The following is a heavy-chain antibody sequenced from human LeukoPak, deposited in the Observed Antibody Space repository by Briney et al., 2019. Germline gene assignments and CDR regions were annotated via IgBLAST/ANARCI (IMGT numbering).Heavy chain of an antibody. J-gene: IGHJ4*02. Sequence: QPGGSLRLSCAVSGFSFTNFWMSWVRQAPGRGLEWVANIHPEGNEKYHVESVKGRFTISRDNTKNLLFLQMNGLRVEDTAVYYCAGVEMATIILDYWGQGTLVTVSS. CDR1: GFSFTNFW. CDR2: IHPEGNEK. CDR3: AGVEMATIILDY. V-gene: IGHV3-7*01. D-gene: IGHD5-24*01.